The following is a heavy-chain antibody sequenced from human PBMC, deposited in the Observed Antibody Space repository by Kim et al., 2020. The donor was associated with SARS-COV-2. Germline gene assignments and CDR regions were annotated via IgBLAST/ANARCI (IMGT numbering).Heavy chain of an antibody. V-gene: IGHV3-21*04. D-gene: IGHD3-10*01. CDR3: ARGGSGSYQGIH. Sequence: GGSLRLSCTASGYVFSSYTMNWVRQAPGKGLEWVASISSGSHFIYYADSVKGRFTLSRDNSKTSVSLQMDSLRVEDTATYYCARGGSGSYQGIHGGQG. CDR2: ISSGSHFI. CDR1: GYVFSSYT. J-gene: IGHJ4*02.